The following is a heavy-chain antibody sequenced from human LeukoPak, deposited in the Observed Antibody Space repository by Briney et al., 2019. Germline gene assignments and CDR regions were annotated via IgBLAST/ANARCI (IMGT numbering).Heavy chain of an antibody. D-gene: IGHD5-24*01. CDR3: ARAMATGGRLDY. V-gene: IGHV3-9*03. J-gene: IGHJ4*02. CDR1: GFTFDDYA. Sequence: GRSLRLSCAASGFTFDDYAMHWVRQAPGKGLEWVSGISWNSGSIGYADSVKGRFTISRDNAKNSLFLQMNSLRAEDMALYYCARAMATGGRLDYWGQGTLVTVSS. CDR2: ISWNSGSI.